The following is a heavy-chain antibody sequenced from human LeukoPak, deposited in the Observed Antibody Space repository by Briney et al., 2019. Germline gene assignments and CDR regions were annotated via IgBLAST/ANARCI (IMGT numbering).Heavy chain of an antibody. Sequence: GGSLRLSCAASGFTFGSYSMNWVRQAPGKGLEWVSSISSSSSYIYYADSVKGRFTISRDNAKNSLYLQMNSLRAEDTAVYYCARGAEEYWYRHWGQGTLVTVSS. J-gene: IGHJ5*02. CDR3: ARGAEEYWYRH. D-gene: IGHD3-16*01. CDR2: ISSSSSYI. CDR1: GFTFGSYS. V-gene: IGHV3-21*01.